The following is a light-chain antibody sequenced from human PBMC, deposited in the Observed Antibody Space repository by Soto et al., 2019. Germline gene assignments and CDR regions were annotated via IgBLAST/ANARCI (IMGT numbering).Light chain of an antibody. Sequence: QSVLTQPPSASATPGHRVTISCSGSSSNIGSNYVYWYQQLPGTAPKLLIYRNNQRPSGVPDRFSGSKSGTSASLAISGLRSEDEADYYCAAWDDSLSGYVFGTGTKV. V-gene: IGLV1-47*01. CDR3: AAWDDSLSGYV. J-gene: IGLJ1*01. CDR2: RNN. CDR1: SSNIGSNY.